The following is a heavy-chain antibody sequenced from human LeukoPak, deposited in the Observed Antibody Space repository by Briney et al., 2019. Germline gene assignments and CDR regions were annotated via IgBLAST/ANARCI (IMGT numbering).Heavy chain of an antibody. Sequence: QSGGSLRLSCAASGFTFRSFAMSWVRQAPGKGLEWVSGIIGSGRTTFYADSVKGRFTISRDNSKSTLYLQMNSLRAEDTAIYYCAKKEGDTYFSWYMDVWGKGTTVTVSS. CDR1: GFTFRSFA. V-gene: IGHV3-23*01. CDR2: IIGSGRTT. D-gene: IGHD2-21*01. CDR3: AKKEGDTYFSWYMDV. J-gene: IGHJ6*03.